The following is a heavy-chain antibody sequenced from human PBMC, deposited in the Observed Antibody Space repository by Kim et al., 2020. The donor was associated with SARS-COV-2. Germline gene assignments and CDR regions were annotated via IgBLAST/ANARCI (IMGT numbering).Heavy chain of an antibody. CDR2: IKGDGSDD. V-gene: IGHV3-7*01. J-gene: IGHJ4*02. D-gene: IGHD1-26*01. CDR3: GRVRDIGHEWGGSHFGSFAT. Sequence: GGSLRLSCKISGFTFRYFSMTWVRQAPGKGLEWVASIKGDGSDDKYEDSVRGRFIISRDNTRALYLQMDDLRVEDTALYYCGRVRDIGHEWGGSHFGSFATRGRGTLVRVS. CDR1: GFTFRYFS.